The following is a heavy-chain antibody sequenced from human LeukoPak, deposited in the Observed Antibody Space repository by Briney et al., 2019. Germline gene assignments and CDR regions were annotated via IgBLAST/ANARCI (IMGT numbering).Heavy chain of an antibody. CDR3: AKEWYNWNQDDAFDI. D-gene: IGHD1-20*01. Sequence: GRSLRLSCAASGFTFSSYGMHWVRQAPGKGLEWVAVIWYDGSNKYYADSVKGRFTISRDNSKNTLYLQMNSLRAEDTAAYYCAKEWYNWNQDDAFDIWGQGTMVTVSS. V-gene: IGHV3-33*06. CDR2: IWYDGSNK. CDR1: GFTFSSYG. J-gene: IGHJ3*02.